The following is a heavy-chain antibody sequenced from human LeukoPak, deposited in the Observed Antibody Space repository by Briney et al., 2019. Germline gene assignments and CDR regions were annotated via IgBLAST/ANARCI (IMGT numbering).Heavy chain of an antibody. CDR2: IIPIFGTA. CDR3: ARKDSGYDSYFDY. V-gene: IGHV1-69*13. Sequence: SVKVSCKASGDTFSSYAISWVRQAPGQGLEWKGGIIPIFGTANYAQKFQGRVTITADESTSTAYMELSSLRSEDTAVYYCARKDSGYDSYFDYWGQGTLVTVSS. D-gene: IGHD5-12*01. CDR1: GDTFSSYA. J-gene: IGHJ4*02.